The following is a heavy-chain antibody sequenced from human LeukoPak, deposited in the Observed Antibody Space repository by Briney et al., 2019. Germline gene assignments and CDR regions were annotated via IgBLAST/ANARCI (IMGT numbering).Heavy chain of an antibody. V-gene: IGHV1-69*13. Sequence: SVKVSCKASGGTFSSYAISWVRQAPGQGLEWMGGIIPIFGTANYAQKFHGRVTITADESTSTANMELSSLRSEDTAVYYCARGPGPEDYDYVWGSYLHYFDYWGQGTLVTVSS. D-gene: IGHD3-16*02. CDR2: IIPIFGTA. CDR1: GGTFSSYA. J-gene: IGHJ4*02. CDR3: ARGPGPEDYDYVWGSYLHYFDY.